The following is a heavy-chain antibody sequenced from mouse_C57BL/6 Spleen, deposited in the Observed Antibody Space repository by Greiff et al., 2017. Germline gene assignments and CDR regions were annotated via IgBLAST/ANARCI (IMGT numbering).Heavy chain of an antibody. CDR1: GYTFTSYG. CDR3: ARETVGSYYFDY. Sequence: VQLQQSGAELARPGASVKLSCKASGYTFTSYGISWVKQRTGQGLEWIGEIYPRSGNTYYNEKFKGKATLTADKSSSTAYMELRSLTSEDSAVYFCARETVGSYYFDYWGQGTTLTVSS. CDR2: IYPRSGNT. V-gene: IGHV1-81*01. D-gene: IGHD1-1*02. J-gene: IGHJ2*01.